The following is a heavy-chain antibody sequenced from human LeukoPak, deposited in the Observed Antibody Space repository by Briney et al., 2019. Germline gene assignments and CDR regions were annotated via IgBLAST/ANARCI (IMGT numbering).Heavy chain of an antibody. CDR3: ARDFDRYGTYYYYGMDV. Sequence: GGSLRLSCAAAGFTFSSYGMHWVRQAPGKGLEWLAFIRFDGSNKYYADSVKGRFTVSRDNSKNTLYLQMNSLRAEDTAVYYCARDFDRYGTYYYYGMDVWGQGTTVTVSS. D-gene: IGHD5-18*01. V-gene: IGHV3-30*02. CDR1: GFTFSSYG. J-gene: IGHJ6*02. CDR2: IRFDGSNK.